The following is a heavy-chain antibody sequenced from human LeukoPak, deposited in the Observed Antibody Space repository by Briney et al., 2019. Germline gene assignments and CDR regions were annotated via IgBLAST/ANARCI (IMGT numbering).Heavy chain of an antibody. Sequence: GGSLRLSCAASGFTFSSYEMNWVRQAPGKGLEWVSYISSSGRTIYYADSVKGRFTISRDNAKNSLYLQMNSLRAEDTAVYYCARESSVNWFDPWGQGTLVTVSS. D-gene: IGHD5/OR15-5a*01. V-gene: IGHV3-48*03. CDR3: ARESSVNWFDP. CDR2: ISSSGRTI. J-gene: IGHJ5*02. CDR1: GFTFSSYE.